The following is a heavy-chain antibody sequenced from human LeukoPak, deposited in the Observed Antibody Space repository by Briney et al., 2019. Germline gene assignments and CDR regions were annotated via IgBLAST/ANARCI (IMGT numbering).Heavy chain of an antibody. CDR1: GFMFSSNW. Sequence: GGSLRLSCAASGFMFSSNWMGWVRQAPGKGLEWVANIRQDGGENHYVDSVKGRFTISRDNARNSLYLQMNSLRAEDTAVYYCTKWSSSGSYYTEWGQGTLVTVSS. J-gene: IGHJ4*02. CDR2: IRQDGGEN. V-gene: IGHV3-7*01. CDR3: TKWSSSGSYYTE. D-gene: IGHD3-10*01.